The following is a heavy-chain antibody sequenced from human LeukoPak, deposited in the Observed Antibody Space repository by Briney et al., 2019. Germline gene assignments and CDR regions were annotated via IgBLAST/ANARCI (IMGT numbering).Heavy chain of an antibody. D-gene: IGHD3-10*01. CDR2: ISSSSSYT. J-gene: IGHJ4*02. CDR3: ARTVVGYYGSGSYAFDY. CDR1: GFTFSDYY. Sequence: PGGSLRLSCAASGFTFSDYYMSWIRQAPGKGLEWVSYISSSSSYTNYADSVKGRFTISRDNAENSLYLQMNSLRAEDTAVYYCARTVVGYYGSGSYAFDYWGQGTLVTVSS. V-gene: IGHV3-11*06.